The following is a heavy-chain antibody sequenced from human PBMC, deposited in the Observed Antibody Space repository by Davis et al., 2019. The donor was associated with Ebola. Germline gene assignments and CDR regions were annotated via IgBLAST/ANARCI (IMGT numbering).Heavy chain of an antibody. J-gene: IGHJ4*02. CDR2: IIPILGIA. CDR1: GGTFSSYA. CDR3: ARLGLYSSSDASQIDY. V-gene: IGHV1-69*10. D-gene: IGHD6-6*01. Sequence: SVKVSCKASGGTFSSYAISWVRQAPGQGLEWMGGIIPILGIANYAQKFQGRVTITADKSTSTAYMELSSLRSEDTAVYYCARLGLYSSSDASQIDYWGQGTLVTVSS.